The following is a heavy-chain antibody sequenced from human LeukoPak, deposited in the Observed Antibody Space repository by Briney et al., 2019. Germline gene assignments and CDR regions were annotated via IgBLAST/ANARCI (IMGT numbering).Heavy chain of an antibody. CDR1: GFTFSSYA. D-gene: IGHD3-10*01. J-gene: IGHJ4*02. CDR3: AKDPAGYYGSGTEGDDY. V-gene: IGHV3-23*01. CDR2: ISGSGGST. Sequence: GGSLRLSCAASGFTFSSYAMGWVRQAPGKGLEWVSAISGSGGSTYCADSVKGRFTISRDSSKNTLYLQMNSLRAEDTAVYYCAKDPAGYYGSGTEGDDYWGQGTLVTVSS.